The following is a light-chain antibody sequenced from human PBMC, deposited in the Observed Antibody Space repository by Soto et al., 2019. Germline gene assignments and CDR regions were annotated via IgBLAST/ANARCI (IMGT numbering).Light chain of an antibody. CDR2: EAT. J-gene: IGLJ2*01. CDR1: SNDVGGYDL. CDR3: CSFAGGATFV. V-gene: IGLV2-23*02. Sequence: QSVLTQPASVSGSPGQSITISCSGTSNDVGGYDLVSWYQQHPGKAPRLIIYEATKRPSGVSDRFSASKSGNTASLTISALQAEDEAYYSCCSFAGGATFVFGVGTQLTVL.